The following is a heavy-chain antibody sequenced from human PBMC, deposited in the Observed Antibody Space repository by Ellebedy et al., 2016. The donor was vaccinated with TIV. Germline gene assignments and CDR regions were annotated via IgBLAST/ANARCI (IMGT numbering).Heavy chain of an antibody. CDR1: EYTFTDYF. V-gene: IGHV1-2*02. CDR2: INPDTGGT. CDR3: ARGYGPAGHFDF. D-gene: IGHD1-14*01. Sequence: AASVKVSCKASEYTFTDYFIHWVRQAPGQGLEWMGWINPDTGGTIAAQKFQGRVTMTADTSIRKAYMDLSGLRSDDTGVYYCARGYGPAGHFDFWGQGTLITVSS. J-gene: IGHJ4*02.